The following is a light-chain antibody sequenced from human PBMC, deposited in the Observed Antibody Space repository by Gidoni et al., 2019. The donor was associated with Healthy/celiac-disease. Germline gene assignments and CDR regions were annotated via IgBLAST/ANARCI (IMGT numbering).Light chain of an antibody. CDR1: QSISSW. CDR2: KAS. CDR3: QQYNSYSPT. V-gene: IGKV1-5*03. Sequence: DIQMTQSPSTLSASVGDRVTIPCRASQSISSWLAWYQQKPGKAPKLLIYKASSLESGVQSRFSGSGSGTEFTLTISSLPPDDFATYYCQQYNSYSPTFGQGTKVEIK. J-gene: IGKJ1*01.